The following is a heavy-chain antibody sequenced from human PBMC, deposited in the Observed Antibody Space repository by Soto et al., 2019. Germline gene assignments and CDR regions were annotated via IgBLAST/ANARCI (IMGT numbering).Heavy chain of an antibody. J-gene: IGHJ6*02. CDR1: GFTFSSYG. CDR3: ARDILELPNYYYYGMDV. Sequence: GGSLRLSCAASGFTFSSYGMHWVRQAPGKGLEWVAVIWYDGSNKYYADSVKGRFTISRDNSKDTLYLQMNSLRAEDTAVYYCARDILELPNYYYYGMDVWGQGTTATVSS. V-gene: IGHV3-33*01. CDR2: IWYDGSNK. D-gene: IGHD1-26*01.